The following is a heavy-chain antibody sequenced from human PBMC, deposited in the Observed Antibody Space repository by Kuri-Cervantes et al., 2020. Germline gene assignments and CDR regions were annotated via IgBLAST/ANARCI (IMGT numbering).Heavy chain of an antibody. CDR2: IKQDGSEK. CDR3: AREDNSFDI. J-gene: IGHJ3*02. V-gene: IGHV3-7*03. CDR1: EFTFSSYW. Sequence: GGSLRLSCAASEFTFSSYWMSWVRQAPGKGLEWVANIKQDGSEKYYVDSVKGRLTISKDDSKNTLYLQMNSLRLEDTGMYYCAREDNSFDIWGQGTMVTVSS.